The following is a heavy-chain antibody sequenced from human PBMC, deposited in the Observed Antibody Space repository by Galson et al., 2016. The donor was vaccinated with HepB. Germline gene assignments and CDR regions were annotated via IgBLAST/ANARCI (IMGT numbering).Heavy chain of an antibody. V-gene: IGHV1-8*01. CDR2: MNPDSGTT. CDR1: GDTFTSYQ. J-gene: IGHJ5*02. D-gene: IGHD3-10*01. Sequence: SVKVSCKASGDTFTSYQVHWVRQASGRGLEWMGWMNPDSGTTGYAQKFQGRVTMTRDTSISTVYMELSSLRSEDTAVYYCARSVWFGELYLDPWGQGTLVTVSS. CDR3: ARSVWFGELYLDP.